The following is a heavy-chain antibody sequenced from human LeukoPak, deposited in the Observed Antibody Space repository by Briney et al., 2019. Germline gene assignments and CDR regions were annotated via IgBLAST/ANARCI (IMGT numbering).Heavy chain of an antibody. J-gene: IGHJ2*01. CDR3: ARDYRVVVVAATGWYFDL. V-gene: IGHV1-18*03. D-gene: IGHD2-15*01. Sequence: ASVKVSCKASGYTFTSYGISWVRQAPGQGLEWMGWISAYNGNTNYAQKLQGRVTMTTDTSTSTAYMELRSLRSDDMAVYYCARDYRVVVVAATGWYFDLWGRGTLVTVSS. CDR2: ISAYNGNT. CDR1: GYTFTSYG.